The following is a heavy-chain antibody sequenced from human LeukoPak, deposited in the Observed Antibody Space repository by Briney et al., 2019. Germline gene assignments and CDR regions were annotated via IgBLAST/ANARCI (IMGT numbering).Heavy chain of an antibody. J-gene: IGHJ4*02. V-gene: IGHV1-2*02. Sequence: GASVTVSCNASGYSFTGYYFHWVRQPHGPGHGLEGWINPNSGGTTYAQQFQDRVTMTTDTSISTAYFQLLSPRTADTAAYYCARKRWMITFGGAYYFDWGGPGTLVTVSS. D-gene: IGHD3-16*01. CDR1: GYSFTGYY. CDR2: INPNSGGT. CDR3: ARKRWMITFGGAYYFDW.